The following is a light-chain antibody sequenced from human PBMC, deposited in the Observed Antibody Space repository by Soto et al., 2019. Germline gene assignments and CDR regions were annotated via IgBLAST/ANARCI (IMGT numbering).Light chain of an antibody. Sequence: QSALTQPRSVSGSPGQSVTISCTGTSSDIGGYNYVSWYQQHPGKAPKLMIYDVSKWPSGVPDRFSGFKSGNTASLTISGLQAEDEADYYCCSYAGGFIFAFGGGTKLTVL. J-gene: IGLJ2*01. CDR3: CSYAGGFIFA. CDR2: DVS. V-gene: IGLV2-11*01. CDR1: SSDIGGYNY.